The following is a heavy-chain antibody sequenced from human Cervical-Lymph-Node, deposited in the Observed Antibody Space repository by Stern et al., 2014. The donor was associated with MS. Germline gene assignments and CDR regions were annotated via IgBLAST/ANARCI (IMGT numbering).Heavy chain of an antibody. V-gene: IGHV7-4-1*02. CDR3: ARTSGRHGYFFEH. J-gene: IGHJ4*02. CDR2: IDTITGNP. D-gene: IGHD3-3*01. CDR1: GYTFSQQT. Sequence: QVQLEESGSELKKTGASVKVSCKASGYTFSQQTIHWLRQAPGQGLEWMGWIDTITGNPTYAQGFSGRYVFSLDTSVRTAYLQINSLKAEDTAVYYCARTSGRHGYFFEHWGQGTLVTVSS.